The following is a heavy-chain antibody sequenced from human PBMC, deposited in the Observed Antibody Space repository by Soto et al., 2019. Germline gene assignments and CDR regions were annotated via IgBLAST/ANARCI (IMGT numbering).Heavy chain of an antibody. J-gene: IGHJ3*01. V-gene: IGHV1-18*04. CDR3: ARGRGSSLIPVVDDAVDV. CDR1: GYGFTGDG. D-gene: IGHD3-16*01. CDR2: ITTYNGDT. Sequence: ASVKGSCKAPGYGFTGDGINWGRQAPGQGLEWLGRITTYNGDTNYAQNFQGRVTMTTDTSTSTAYMELRSLRSDDTAVYYCARGRGSSLIPVVDDAVDVWGQGTVVTVSS.